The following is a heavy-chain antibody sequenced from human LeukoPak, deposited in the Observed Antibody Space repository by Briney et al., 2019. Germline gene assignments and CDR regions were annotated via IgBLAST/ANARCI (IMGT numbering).Heavy chain of an antibody. J-gene: IGHJ4*02. CDR2: IYYSGTT. CDR3: ARGLPYAGTSDY. CDR1: RGPISSSNYY. Sequence: SETLSLTCSVSRGPISSSNYYWGWIRQPPGKGLEWIGNIYYSGTTYYNPSLPSLKSRVTILIDTSKNQFSLRLSSVTAADTAVYYCARGLPYAGTSDYWGQGTLVTVSS. D-gene: IGHD6-13*01. V-gene: IGHV4-39*07.